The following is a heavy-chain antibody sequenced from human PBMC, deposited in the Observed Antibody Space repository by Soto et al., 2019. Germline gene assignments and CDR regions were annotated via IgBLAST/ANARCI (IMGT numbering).Heavy chain of an antibody. J-gene: IGHJ4*02. V-gene: IGHV1-46*03. D-gene: IGHD4-17*01. CDR2: INPSGGST. CDR1: GYTFTSYY. CDR3: ARGRGISFPQTVTTKPYDY. Sequence: ASVKVSCKASGYTFTSYYMHWVRQAPGQGLEWMGIINPSGGSTSYAQKFQGRVTMTRDTSTSTVYMELSSLRSEDTAVYYCARGRGISFPQTVTTKPYDYWSQGTLDTVSS.